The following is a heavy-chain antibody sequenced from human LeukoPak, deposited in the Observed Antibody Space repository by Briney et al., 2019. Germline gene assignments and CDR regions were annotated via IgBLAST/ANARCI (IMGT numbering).Heavy chain of an antibody. D-gene: IGHD6-19*01. CDR2: IKQDGSEK. CDR1: GFTFSSYG. CDR3: TRDGSDMGDY. V-gene: IGHV3-7*03. J-gene: IGHJ4*02. Sequence: PGGSLRLSCAASGFTFSSYGMHWVRQAPGKGLEWVANIKQDGSEKYYVDSVKGRFTISRDNAKNSLFLQMNSLRAEDTALYYCTRDGSDMGDYWGLGILVTVSS.